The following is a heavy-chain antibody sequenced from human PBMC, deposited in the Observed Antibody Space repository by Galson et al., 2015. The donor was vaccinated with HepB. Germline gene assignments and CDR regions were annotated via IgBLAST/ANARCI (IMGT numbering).Heavy chain of an antibody. Sequence: SCKASGDSFTIYAMSWVRQAPGQGLEWMGGISPILGIPNYAQKFQDRVTITTDTSTGTAFMELRSLRSDDTAVYYCATGRDYDILTGYPFDYWGQGTLVTVSS. D-gene: IGHD3-9*01. CDR1: GDSFTIYA. CDR3: ATGRDYDILTGYPFDY. V-gene: IGHV1-69*10. J-gene: IGHJ4*02. CDR2: ISPILGIP.